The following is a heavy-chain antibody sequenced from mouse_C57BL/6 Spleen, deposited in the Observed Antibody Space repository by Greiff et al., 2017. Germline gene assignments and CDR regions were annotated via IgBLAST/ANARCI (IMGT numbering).Heavy chain of an antibody. J-gene: IGHJ2*01. CDR2: IDPSDSYT. D-gene: IGHD4-1*01. Sequence: QVQLQQPGAELVKPGASVKLSCKASGYTFTSYWMQWVKQRPGQGLEWIGEIDPSDSYTNYNQKFKGKATLTLDTSSSTAYMQLSSLTSEDSAVYYGERGSWDERGYFDYWGQGTTLTVSS. CDR3: ERGSWDERGYFDY. V-gene: IGHV1-50*01. CDR1: GYTFTSYW.